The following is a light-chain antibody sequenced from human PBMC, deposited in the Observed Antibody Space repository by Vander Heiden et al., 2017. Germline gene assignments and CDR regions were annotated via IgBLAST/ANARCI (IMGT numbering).Light chain of an antibody. Sequence: DIQMTQSPSSLSASVGDRVTITCQASHDISNYLNWYQQSPGKAPKLLIYDASNLETGVPSRFSGSGSGTDFTFTISSLQPEDIATYYCQQYNDLPLTFGGGTRVEMK. J-gene: IGKJ4*01. CDR1: HDISNY. CDR2: DAS. CDR3: QQYNDLPLT. V-gene: IGKV1-33*01.